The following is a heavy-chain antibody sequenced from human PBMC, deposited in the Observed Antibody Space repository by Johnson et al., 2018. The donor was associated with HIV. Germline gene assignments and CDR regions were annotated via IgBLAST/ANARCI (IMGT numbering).Heavy chain of an antibody. D-gene: IGHD3-10*01. J-gene: IGHJ3*02. Sequence: VQLVESGGGLVQPGRSLRLSCAASGFTFDDYAMHWVRQAPGKGLEWVSGISSNGGSTYYAKSVKGRFTISRENSKNTLYLQMGSLRVEDMAVYYCARLRGAFDIWGQGTMVTVSS. CDR1: GFTFDDYA. V-gene: IGHV3-64*01. CDR3: ARLRGAFDI. CDR2: ISSNGGST.